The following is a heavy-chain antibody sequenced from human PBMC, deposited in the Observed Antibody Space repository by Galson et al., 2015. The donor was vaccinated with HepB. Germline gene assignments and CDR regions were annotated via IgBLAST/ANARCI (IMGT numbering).Heavy chain of an antibody. CDR1: GFTFSGSA. CDR2: MKQDGSEK. J-gene: IGHJ6*03. V-gene: IGHV3-7*01. Sequence: SLRLSCAASGFTFSGSAMHWVRQAPGKGLEWVANMKQDGSEKYYVDSVKGRFTIPRDNAKNSLCLQMNSLRAEDTAVYYCARDITGVVYYYYMDVWGKGTTVTVSS. D-gene: IGHD1-20*01. CDR3: ARDITGVVYYYYMDV.